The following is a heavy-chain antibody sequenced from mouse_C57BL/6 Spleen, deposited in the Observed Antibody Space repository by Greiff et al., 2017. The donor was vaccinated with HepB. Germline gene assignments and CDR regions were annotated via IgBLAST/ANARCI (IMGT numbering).Heavy chain of an antibody. Sequence: VHVKQSGPELVKPGASVKISCKASGYSFTGYFMNWVKQSHGKSLEWIGRINPYNGDTFYNQKFKGKATLTVDKSSSTAHMELLSLTSEDFAVYYCARDRYYGSSSYWYFDVWGTGTTVTVSS. J-gene: IGHJ1*03. CDR2: INPYNGDT. CDR3: ARDRYYGSSSYWYFDV. V-gene: IGHV1-37*01. CDR1: GYSFTGYF. D-gene: IGHD1-1*01.